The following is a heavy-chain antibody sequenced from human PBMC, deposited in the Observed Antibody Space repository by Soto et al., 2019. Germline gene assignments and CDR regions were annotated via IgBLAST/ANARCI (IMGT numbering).Heavy chain of an antibody. CDR1: SDSISSYY. Sequence: QVQLQESGPGLVRPSATLSLTCTVSSDSISSYYWIWIRQSPGKGLEWIGYTDYSGNTNYNPSLKRRVPISGDTSKNQFSLRLSSVTAADTAVYYGAKAVGDPLYYLDYWGQGTLVTVSS. CDR2: TDYSGNT. CDR3: AKAVGDPLYYLDY. D-gene: IGHD6-19*01. V-gene: IGHV4-59*08. J-gene: IGHJ4*02.